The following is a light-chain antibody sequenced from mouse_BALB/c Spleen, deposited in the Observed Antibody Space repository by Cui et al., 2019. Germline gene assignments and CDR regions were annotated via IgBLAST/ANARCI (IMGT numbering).Light chain of an antibody. J-gene: IGKJ4*01. CDR1: QDVGTA. CDR2: WAS. V-gene: IGKV6-23*01. Sequence: DIVLTQSHKFMSTSVGDRVSITCKASQDVGTAVAWYQQKPGQSPKLLIYWASTRHTGVPDRFTGSGSGTDFTLTISNVQSEDLADYFCQQYREFTFGSGTKLEIK. CDR3: QQYREFT.